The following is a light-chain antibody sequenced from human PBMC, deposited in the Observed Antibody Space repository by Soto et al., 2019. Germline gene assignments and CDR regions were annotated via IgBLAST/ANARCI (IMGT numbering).Light chain of an antibody. CDR3: AAWDDSLSGWV. CDR2: RNN. J-gene: IGLJ3*02. V-gene: IGLV1-47*01. Sequence: QSVLTQPPSASRTPGQRVTISCSGSSSSIGSNYVYWYQHLPGTAPRLLIYRNNQRPSGVPDRFSGSKSGTSASLAISGLRSEDEADYYCAAWDDSLSGWVFGGGTKLTVL. CDR1: SSSIGSNY.